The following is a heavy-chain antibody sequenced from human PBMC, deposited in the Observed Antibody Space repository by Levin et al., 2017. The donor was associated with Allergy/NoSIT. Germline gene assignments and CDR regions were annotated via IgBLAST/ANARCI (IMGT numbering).Heavy chain of an antibody. J-gene: IGHJ4*02. Sequence: NPGGSLRLSCAASGFTFSSYSMNWVRQAPGKGLEWVASISATSTYIFHADSMKGRFTISRDNAKDSLYLQMNSLRAEDTAVYYCARGTMGMFDYWGQGILVTVSS. CDR2: ISATSTYI. D-gene: IGHD1-14*01. V-gene: IGHV3-21*01. CDR3: ARGTMGMFDY. CDR1: GFTFSSYS.